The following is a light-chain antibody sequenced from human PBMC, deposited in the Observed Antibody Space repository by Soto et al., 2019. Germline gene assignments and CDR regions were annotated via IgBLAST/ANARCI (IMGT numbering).Light chain of an antibody. V-gene: IGKV3-20*01. CDR1: QSVSSSY. Sequence: EIVLTQSPGTLSLSPGERATLSCRASQSVSSSYLAWYQQKPGQAPRLLIFGASNRANGIPDRFSGSGSATEFTLTISSLQSEDFAVYYCQQYSQWPLTFGGGTKVDIK. CDR2: GAS. J-gene: IGKJ4*01. CDR3: QQYSQWPLT.